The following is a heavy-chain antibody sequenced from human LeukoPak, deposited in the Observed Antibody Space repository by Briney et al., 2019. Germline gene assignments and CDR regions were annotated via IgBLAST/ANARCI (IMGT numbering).Heavy chain of an antibody. V-gene: IGHV3-23*01. CDR3: AKDLGDINWNWDY. J-gene: IGHJ4*02. D-gene: IGHD1-7*01. Sequence: GGSLRLSCAASGFTFSSYAMSWVRQAPGKGLEWLSAISGSGGSTYYADSVKGRFTISRDNSKNTLYPQMNSLRAEDTAVYYCAKDLGDINWNWDYWGQGTLVTVSS. CDR2: ISGSGGST. CDR1: GFTFSSYA.